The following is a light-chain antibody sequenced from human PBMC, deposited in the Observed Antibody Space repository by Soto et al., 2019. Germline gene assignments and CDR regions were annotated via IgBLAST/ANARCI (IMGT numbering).Light chain of an antibody. CDR1: QSVTSN. V-gene: IGKV3D-15*01. Sequence: VMTQSPATLSVSPGERATLSCRASQSVTSNLAGYQQKPGQAPRLLIYGASSRATDIPDRFSGSGSGTDFTLTISKLEPEDFAVYYCQQYNNWPPSTFGQGTKVDIK. CDR2: GAS. CDR3: QQYNNWPPST. J-gene: IGKJ1*01.